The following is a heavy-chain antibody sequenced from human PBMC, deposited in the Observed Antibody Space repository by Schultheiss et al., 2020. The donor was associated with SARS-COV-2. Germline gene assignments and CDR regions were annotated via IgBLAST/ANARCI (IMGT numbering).Heavy chain of an antibody. CDR1: GFTFSSYA. V-gene: IGHV3-23*01. CDR2: ISGSGGST. D-gene: IGHD2-2*01. CDR3: AKAPSAIVVVPAAILGYYMDV. Sequence: GGSLRLSCAASGFTFSSYAMHWVRQAPGKGLEWVSAISGSGGSTYYADSVKGRFTISRDNAKNSLYLQMNSLRAEDTAVYYCAKAPSAIVVVPAAILGYYMDVWGKGTTVTVSS. J-gene: IGHJ6*03.